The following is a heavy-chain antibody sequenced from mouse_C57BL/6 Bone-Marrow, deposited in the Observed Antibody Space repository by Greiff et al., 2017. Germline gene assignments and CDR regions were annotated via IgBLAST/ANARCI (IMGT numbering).Heavy chain of an antibody. CDR3: ATYYYGSRYGGY. Sequence: EVKLVESGGGLVKPGGSLKLSCAASGFTFSDYGMHWVRQAPEKGLEWVAYISSGSSTIYYADTVKGRFTISRDNAKNTLFLQMTSLRSEDTAMYYCATYYYGSRYGGYWGQGTTLTVSS. CDR1: GFTFSDYG. D-gene: IGHD1-1*01. V-gene: IGHV5-17*01. J-gene: IGHJ2*01. CDR2: ISSGSSTI.